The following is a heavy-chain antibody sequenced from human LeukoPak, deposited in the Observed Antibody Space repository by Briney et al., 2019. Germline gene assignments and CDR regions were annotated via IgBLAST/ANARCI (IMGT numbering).Heavy chain of an antibody. Sequence: RGESLKISCRGFGYRFINYWIAWVRQMPGKGLEWMGVVNPGDSDTRYSPSFQGQVTISADKSSKAAFLQWSSLKASDTAMYYCAGAEGYYDSSGYYGSAFDIWGQGTMVTVS. CDR2: VNPGDSDT. CDR3: AGAEGYYDSSGYYGSAFDI. D-gene: IGHD3-22*01. V-gene: IGHV5-51*01. CDR1: GYRFINYW. J-gene: IGHJ3*02.